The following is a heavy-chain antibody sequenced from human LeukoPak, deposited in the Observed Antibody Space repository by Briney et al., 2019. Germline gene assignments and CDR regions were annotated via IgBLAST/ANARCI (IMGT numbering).Heavy chain of an antibody. D-gene: IGHD2-15*01. CDR2: INSDGSST. V-gene: IGHV3-74*03. Sequence: GGSLRLSCAASGFTFSNYWMHWVRQAPGKGLVWVSRINSDGSSTTYADSVKGRFTISRDNAKNTLYLQMNSLRAEDTAVFYCARRDCGGGTCYPPNGGQGTLVTVSS. CDR3: ARRDCGGGTCYPPN. J-gene: IGHJ4*02. CDR1: GFTFSNYW.